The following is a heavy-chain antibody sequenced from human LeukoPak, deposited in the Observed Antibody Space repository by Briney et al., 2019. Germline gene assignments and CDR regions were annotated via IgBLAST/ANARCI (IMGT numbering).Heavy chain of an antibody. CDR1: GFTFSSYA. CDR2: ISGSGGST. V-gene: IGHV3-23*01. D-gene: IGHD3-16*01. Sequence: GGSLRLSCAASGFTFSSYAMSWVRQAPGKGLEWVSAISGSGGSTYYADSVKGRFTISRDNPKDTLYLQMNSLRAEDTAVYYCAKVGGWYYYYGMDVWGQGTTVTVSS. CDR3: AKVGGWYYYYGMDV. J-gene: IGHJ6*02.